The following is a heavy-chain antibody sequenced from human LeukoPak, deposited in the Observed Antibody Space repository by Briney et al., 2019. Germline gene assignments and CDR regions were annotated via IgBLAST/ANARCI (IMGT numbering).Heavy chain of an antibody. CDR2: IRYDGSNK. CDR1: GFTFSSFG. CDR3: AKESRPNTYYDYVWGSLDY. V-gene: IGHV3-30*02. J-gene: IGHJ4*02. D-gene: IGHD3-16*01. Sequence: GGSLRLSCAASGFTFSSFGMHWVRQAPGKGLEWVAFIRYDGSNKYHADSVKGRFTISRDNAQNSLYLQMNSLRAEDTAVYYCAKESRPNTYYDYVWGSLDYWGQGTLVTVSS.